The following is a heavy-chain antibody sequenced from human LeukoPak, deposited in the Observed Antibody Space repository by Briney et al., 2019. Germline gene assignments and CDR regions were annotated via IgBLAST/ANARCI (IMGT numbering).Heavy chain of an antibody. D-gene: IGHD6-19*01. V-gene: IGHV4-39*01. CDR1: GGSISSSSYY. Sequence: TSETLSLTCTVSGGSISSSSYYWGWIRQPPGKGLEWIGNIYYTGSTYYNPSLKSRVTISRDTSKNQIPLRLSSMTAADTAVYYCARQQWLVSDFDYWGQGTLVTVSS. CDR2: IYYTGST. J-gene: IGHJ4*02. CDR3: ARQQWLVSDFDY.